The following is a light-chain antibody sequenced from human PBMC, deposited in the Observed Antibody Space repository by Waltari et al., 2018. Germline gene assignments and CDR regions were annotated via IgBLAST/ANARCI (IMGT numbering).Light chain of an antibody. CDR2: DVS. CDR1: QRINTW. J-gene: IGKJ2*03. V-gene: IGKV1-5*01. Sequence: IQMTQSPSALSASVGDRVPITCRASQRINTWMAWYQQRPGKAPKVLIYDVSTLESGVPSRFSGSGSGTEFTLAINNLQPEDFATYFCQASYTTPYSFGQGTKVEIK. CDR3: QASYTTPYS.